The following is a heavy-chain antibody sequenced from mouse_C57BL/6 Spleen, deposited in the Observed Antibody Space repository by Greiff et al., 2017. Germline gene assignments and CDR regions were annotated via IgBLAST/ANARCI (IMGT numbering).Heavy chain of an antibody. Sequence: QVQLKQPGAELVRPGTSVKLSCKASGYTFTSYWMHWVKQRPGQGLEWIGVIDPSDSYTNYNQKFKGKATLTVDTSSSTAYMQLSSLTSEDSAVYDCARDHDYDWGQGTLVTVSA. CDR1: GYTFTSYW. CDR3: ARDHDYD. CDR2: IDPSDSYT. J-gene: IGHJ3*01. D-gene: IGHD2-4*01. V-gene: IGHV1-59*01.